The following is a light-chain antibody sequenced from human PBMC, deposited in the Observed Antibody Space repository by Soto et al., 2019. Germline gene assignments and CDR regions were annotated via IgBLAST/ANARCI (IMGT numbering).Light chain of an antibody. CDR3: MQALQAPIT. Sequence: DIVMTQSPLSLPVTPGEPSSISCRSSQILLHSNGYNYWDWYLQKPGQSPQLLIYLGSNRASGVPDRFSGSGSGTDFTLSISTVEAGDVGVYYCMQALQAPITFGQGTRLEIK. J-gene: IGKJ5*01. CDR2: LGS. CDR1: QILLHSNGYNY. V-gene: IGKV2-28*01.